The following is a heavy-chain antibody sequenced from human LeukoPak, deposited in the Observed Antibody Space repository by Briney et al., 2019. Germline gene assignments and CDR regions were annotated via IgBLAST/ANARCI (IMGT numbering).Heavy chain of an antibody. J-gene: IGHJ6*04. CDR2: INQDGSEK. CDR3: ARPEGYSYSYSYYGMDV. CDR1: GLTFNEYW. Sequence: GGSLRLSCAASGLTFNEYWMNWVRQAPGKGLEWVANINQDGSEKSYVDSVKGRFTISRDNAKNSLYLQMDSPRVEDTAVYYCARPEGYSYSYSYYGMDVWGKGTTVTVSS. D-gene: IGHD5-18*01. V-gene: IGHV3-7*01.